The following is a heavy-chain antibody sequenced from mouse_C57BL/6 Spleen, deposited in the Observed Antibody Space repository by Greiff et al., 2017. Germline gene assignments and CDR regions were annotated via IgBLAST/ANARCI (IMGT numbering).Heavy chain of an antibody. CDR3: ARGDYYGGGAY. CDR2: IYPGDGDT. D-gene: IGHD1-1*01. CDR1: GYAFSSSW. Sequence: QVQLQQSGPELVKPGASVKISCKASGYAFSSSWMNWVKQRPGKGLEWIGRIYPGDGDTNYNGKFKGKATLTADKSSSTAYMQLSSLTSEDSAVYFCARGDYYGGGAYWGQGTLVTVSA. V-gene: IGHV1-82*01. J-gene: IGHJ3*01.